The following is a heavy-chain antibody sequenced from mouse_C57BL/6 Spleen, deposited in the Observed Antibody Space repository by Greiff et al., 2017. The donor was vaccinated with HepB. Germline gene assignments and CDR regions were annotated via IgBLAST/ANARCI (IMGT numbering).Heavy chain of an antibody. V-gene: IGHV5-16*01. CDR1: GFTFSDYY. CDR2: INYDGSST. CDR3: ARDEPYYAMDY. J-gene: IGHJ4*01. Sequence: EVQRVESEGGLVQPGSSMKLSCTASGFTFSDYYMAWVRQVPEKGLEWVANINYDGSSTYYLDSLKSRFIISRDNAKNILYLQMSSLKSEDTATYYCARDEPYYAMDYWGQGTSVTVSS.